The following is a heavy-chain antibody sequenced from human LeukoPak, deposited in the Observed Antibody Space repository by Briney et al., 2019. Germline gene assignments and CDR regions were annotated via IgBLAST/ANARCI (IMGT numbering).Heavy chain of an antibody. Sequence: SVKVSCKASGGTFSSYTFSWVRQAPGQGLEWMGRVVPMFGTANYAQNFQGRVTITADESTSTVYMELSSLRSEDTAVYSCARAYCGGDCPPGYWGQGTLVTVSS. J-gene: IGHJ4*02. V-gene: IGHV1-69*13. CDR3: ARAYCGGDCPPGY. D-gene: IGHD2-21*02. CDR1: GGTFSSYT. CDR2: VVPMFGTA.